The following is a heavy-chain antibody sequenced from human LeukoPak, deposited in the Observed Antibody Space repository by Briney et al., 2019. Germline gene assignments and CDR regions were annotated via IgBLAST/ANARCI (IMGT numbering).Heavy chain of an antibody. D-gene: IGHD3-22*01. Sequence: GGSLRLSCAASGNYWMHWVRQVPGKGLVWVSHINSDGSWTSYADSVKGRFTISKDNAKNTLYLQMNSLRAEDTAVYYCAKDSGYDSSGYSYTMYYFDYWGQGTLVTVSS. V-gene: IGHV3-74*01. CDR2: INSDGSWT. J-gene: IGHJ4*02. CDR3: AKDSGYDSSGYSYTMYYFDY. CDR1: GNYW.